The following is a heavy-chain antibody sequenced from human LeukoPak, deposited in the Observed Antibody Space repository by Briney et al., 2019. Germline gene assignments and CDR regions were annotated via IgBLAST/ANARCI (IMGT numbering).Heavy chain of an antibody. CDR3: ARDEDTSALSEY. CDR1: GFTFSRNT. CDR2: ISNTGGRT. D-gene: IGHD2/OR15-2a*01. V-gene: IGHV3-23*01. J-gene: IGHJ4*02. Sequence: GGSLRLSCAGSGFTFSRNTMSWVRQAPGRGLEWVSAISNTGGRTDYADSVKGRSTISRDNSKSTLYLQMDSLRAEDTAVYYCARDEDTSALSEYWGQGTLVTVSS.